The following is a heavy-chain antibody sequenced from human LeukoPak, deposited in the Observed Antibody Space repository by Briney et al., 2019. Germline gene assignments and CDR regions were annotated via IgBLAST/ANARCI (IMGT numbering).Heavy chain of an antibody. CDR2: IYYSGST. Sequence: PETLSLTCTVSGGSISSYYWSWIRQPPGKGLEWIGYIYYSGSTNYNPSLKSRVTISVDTSKNQFSLKLSSVTAADTAVYYCAAHRASGWYFGEFDPWGQGTLVTVSS. CDR1: GGSISSYY. D-gene: IGHD6-19*01. CDR3: AAHRASGWYFGEFDP. V-gene: IGHV4-59*01. J-gene: IGHJ5*02.